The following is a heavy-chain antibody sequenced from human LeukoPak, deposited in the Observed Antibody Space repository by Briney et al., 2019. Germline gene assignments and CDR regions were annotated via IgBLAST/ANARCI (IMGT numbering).Heavy chain of an antibody. CDR1: GFTFSSYW. CDR3: AREGPQYSYGS. V-gene: IGHV3-74*01. D-gene: IGHD5-18*01. Sequence: GGSLRLSCAASGFTFSSYWMHWVRQAPGKGLVWVSRINSYGSSTSYADSVKGRFTISRDNAKNTLYLQMNSLRDEDTAVYYCAREGPQYSYGSWGQGTLVTASS. J-gene: IGHJ5*02. CDR2: INSYGSST.